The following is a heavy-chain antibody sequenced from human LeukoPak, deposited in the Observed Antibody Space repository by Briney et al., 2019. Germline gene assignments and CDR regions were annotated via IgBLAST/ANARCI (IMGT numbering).Heavy chain of an antibody. CDR2: ISSSSSYI. CDR3: ARVSWGSEYYYYYGMDV. V-gene: IGHV3-21*01. Sequence: GGSLRLSCAASGFTFGSYSMNWVRQAPGKGLEWVSSISSSSSYIYYADSVKGRFTISRDNAKNSLYLQMNSLRAEDTAVYYCARVSWGSEYYYYYGMDVWGQGTTVTVSS. CDR1: GFTFGSYS. D-gene: IGHD7-27*01. J-gene: IGHJ6*02.